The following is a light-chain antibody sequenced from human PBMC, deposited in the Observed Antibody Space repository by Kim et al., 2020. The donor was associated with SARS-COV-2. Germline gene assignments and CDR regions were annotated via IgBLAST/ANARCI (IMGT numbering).Light chain of an antibody. V-gene: IGLV1-47*01. CDR3: AAWDDSLSGWV. CDR1: SSNIGSNY. CDR2: RNN. J-gene: IGLJ3*02. Sequence: ELTQPPSASGTPGQRVTISCSGSSSNIGSNYVYWHQQFPGTAPKVLIYRNNLRPSGVPDRVSGSKSGTSASLAISDLQSEDEADYYCAAWDDSLSGWVFGGGTQLTVL.